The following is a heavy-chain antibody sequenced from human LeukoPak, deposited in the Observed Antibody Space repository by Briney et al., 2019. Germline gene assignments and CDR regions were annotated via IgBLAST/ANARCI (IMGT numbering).Heavy chain of an antibody. CDR2: VYYSGST. D-gene: IGHD3-10*01. V-gene: IGHV4-59*08. CDR1: GGSISSYY. CDR3: ARLSSYGSGGPWAFDI. Sequence: SETLSLTCTVSGGSISSYYWSWIRQPPGKGLEWIGYVYYSGSTNYNPSLKSRVTISVDTSKNQFSLKLSSVTAADTAVYYRARLSSYGSGGPWAFDIWGQGTMVTVSS. J-gene: IGHJ3*02.